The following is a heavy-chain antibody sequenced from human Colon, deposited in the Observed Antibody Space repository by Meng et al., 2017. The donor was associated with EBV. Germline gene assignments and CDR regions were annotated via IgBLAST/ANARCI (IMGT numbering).Heavy chain of an antibody. V-gene: IGHV4-39*01. J-gene: IGHJ4*02. CDR2: IYHSGST. CDR1: GGSISSNGYY. CDR3: ARRRGGSGRDC. Sequence: QLQRQESGRGLGKPSRSLARPCTGPGGSISSNGYYWDWVRQPPGKGLEWIGAIYHSGSTSYNPSLQSRVTMFVDTSKNQFSLMLTSVTATDTAVYYCARRRGGSGRDCWGQGTLVTVSS. D-gene: IGHD3-10*01.